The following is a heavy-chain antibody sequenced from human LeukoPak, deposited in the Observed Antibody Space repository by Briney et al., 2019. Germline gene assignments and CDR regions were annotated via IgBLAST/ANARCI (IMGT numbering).Heavy chain of an antibody. D-gene: IGHD3-22*01. CDR2: ISSSGSTI. CDR3: AKDPYYYDSSGYYSH. V-gene: IGHV3-11*04. J-gene: IGHJ4*02. Sequence: GGSLRLSCAASGFTFSDYYMSWIRQAPGKGLEWVSYISSSGSTIYYADSVKGRFTVSRDNAKNSLYLQMNSLRAEDTAVYYCAKDPYYYDSSGYYSHWGQGTLVTVSS. CDR1: GFTFSDYY.